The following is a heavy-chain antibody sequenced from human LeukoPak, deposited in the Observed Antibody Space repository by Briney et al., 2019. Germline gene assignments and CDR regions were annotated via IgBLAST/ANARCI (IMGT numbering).Heavy chain of an antibody. CDR2: IIPIFGTA. Sequence: SVKVSCKASGYTFTGYYMHWVRQAPGQGLEWMGGIIPIFGTANYAQKFQGRVTITADESTSTAYMELSSLRSEDTAVYYCAGIYDSSGYYYEELQNYWGQGTLVTVSS. CDR1: GYTFTGYY. J-gene: IGHJ4*02. D-gene: IGHD3-22*01. CDR3: AGIYDSSGYYYEELQNY. V-gene: IGHV1-69*13.